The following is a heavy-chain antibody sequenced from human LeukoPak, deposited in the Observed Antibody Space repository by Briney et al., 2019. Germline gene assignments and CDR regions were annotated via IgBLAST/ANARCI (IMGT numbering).Heavy chain of an antibody. J-gene: IGHJ4*02. CDR3: AAITRYSSSDAG. CDR1: GGSFSGYY. V-gene: IGHV4-34*01. CDR2: INHSGST. D-gene: IGHD6-13*01. Sequence: PSETLSLTCAVYGGSFSGYYWSWIRQPPGKGLEWIGEINHSGSTNYNPSLKSRVTISVDTSKNQFSLKLSSVTAADTAVYYCAAITRYSSSDAGWGQGTLVTVSS.